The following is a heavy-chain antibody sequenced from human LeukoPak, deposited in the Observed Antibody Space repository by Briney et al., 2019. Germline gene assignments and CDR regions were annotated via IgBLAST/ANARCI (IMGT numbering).Heavy chain of an antibody. V-gene: IGHV3-74*01. Sequence: GGSLRLSCAASGFTFSKYWMLWVRQAPGKGPENVSRINTDGTVTTYADSVKGRFTVSRDNADNTMFLQMNSVRDEDTAVYYCATKQWLAPPPDSWGQGTPVTVSS. CDR2: INTDGTVT. D-gene: IGHD6-19*01. CDR1: GFTFSKYW. J-gene: IGHJ4*02. CDR3: ATKQWLAPPPDS.